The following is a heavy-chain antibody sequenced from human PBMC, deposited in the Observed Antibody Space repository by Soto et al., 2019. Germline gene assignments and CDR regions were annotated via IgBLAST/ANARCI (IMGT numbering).Heavy chain of an antibody. CDR3: ARTLYSYGPRFDY. J-gene: IGHJ4*02. D-gene: IGHD5-18*01. Sequence: ASETLSLTCTVSGGSISSYYWSWIRQPPGKGLDLIWYFYYSGSTNYNPPLKSRVTISVDTSKNQFSLKLSSVTAADTAVYYCARTLYSYGPRFDYWGQGTLVTVSS. CDR1: GGSISSYY. V-gene: IGHV4-59*01. CDR2: FYYSGST.